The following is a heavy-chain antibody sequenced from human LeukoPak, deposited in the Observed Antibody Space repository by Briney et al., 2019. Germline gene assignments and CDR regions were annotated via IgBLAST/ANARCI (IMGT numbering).Heavy chain of an antibody. CDR2: ISSSSSYI. Sequence: GGSLRLSCAASGFTFSSYSMNWVRQAPGKGLDWVSSISSSSSYIYYADSVKGRFTISRDNAENSLYLQMNSLRAEDTAVYYCARDIYCTNTVCYFDSWGQGTLVTVSS. D-gene: IGHD2-8*01. V-gene: IGHV3-21*01. CDR3: ARDIYCTNTVCYFDS. J-gene: IGHJ4*02. CDR1: GFTFSSYS.